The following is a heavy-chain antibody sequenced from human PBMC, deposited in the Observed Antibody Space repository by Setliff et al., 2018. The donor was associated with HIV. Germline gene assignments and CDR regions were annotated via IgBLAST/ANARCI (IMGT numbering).Heavy chain of an antibody. J-gene: IGHJ6*03. Sequence: TLSLTCTVSGGSISSYYWSWIRQPPGKGLEWIGYIYYSGSTNYNPSLRSRVTISVDTSKNQFSLKLSSVTAADTAVYYCARGYPGIAVAGLSSYYYYYMDVWGKGTTVTVSS. V-gene: IGHV4-59*01. CDR3: ARGYPGIAVAGLSSYYYYYMDV. CDR1: GGSISSYY. D-gene: IGHD6-19*01. CDR2: IYYSGST.